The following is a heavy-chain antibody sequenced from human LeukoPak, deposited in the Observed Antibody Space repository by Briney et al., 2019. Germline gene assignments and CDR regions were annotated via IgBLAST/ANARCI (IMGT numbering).Heavy chain of an antibody. J-gene: IGHJ4*02. Sequence: ASVKVSCKASGYTFTGYYMHWVRQAPGQGLEWMGWINPNSGGTNYAQKFQGRVTMTRDTSISTAYMELSRLRSDDTAVYYCARDSGYGDYEDYFDYWGQGTLVTVSS. CDR3: ARDSGYGDYEDYFDY. V-gene: IGHV1-2*02. CDR1: GYTFTGYY. D-gene: IGHD4-17*01. CDR2: INPNSGGT.